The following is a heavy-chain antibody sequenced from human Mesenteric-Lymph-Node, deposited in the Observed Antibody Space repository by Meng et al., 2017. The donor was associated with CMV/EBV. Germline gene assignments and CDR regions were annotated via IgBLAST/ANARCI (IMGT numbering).Heavy chain of an antibody. CDR3: ARGESFWSGYSSWFDP. J-gene: IGHJ5*02. CDR2: ISYDGNNK. V-gene: IGHV3-30-3*01. CDR1: GFTFSSYA. Sequence: GGSLCLSCVASGFTFSSYAMHWVRQAPGKGLEWVAVISYDGNNKYYADSVKGRFTISRDNSKNTLYLQMNSLRAEDTAVYYCARGESFWSGYSSWFDPWGQGTLVTVSS. D-gene: IGHD3-3*01.